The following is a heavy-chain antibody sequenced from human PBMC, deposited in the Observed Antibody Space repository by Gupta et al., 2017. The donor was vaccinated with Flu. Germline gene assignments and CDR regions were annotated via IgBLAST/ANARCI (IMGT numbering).Heavy chain of an antibody. V-gene: IGHV4-39*01. CDR1: REY. D-gene: IGHD6-19*01. Sequence: REYWGWSRQRAGKGLEWSGSIYYSGSTYYNPALKSRVTISVDRSKNQCSLKLSSVTAADTAVYYCARHVRAVAGTVGFDYWGKGTLVTVSS. J-gene: IGHJ4*02. CDR2: IYYSGST. CDR3: ARHVRAVAGTVGFDY.